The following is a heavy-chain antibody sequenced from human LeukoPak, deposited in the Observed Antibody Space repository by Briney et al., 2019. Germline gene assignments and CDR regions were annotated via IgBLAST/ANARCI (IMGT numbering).Heavy chain of an antibody. J-gene: IGHJ4*02. CDR2: ISYDGSNK. Sequence: RRSLRLSCAASGFTFSSYGMHWVRQAPGKGLEWVAVISYDGSNKYYADSVKGRFTISRDNSKNTLYLQMNSLRAEDTAVYYCAKDPCSSTSCYFDYWGQGTLVTVSS. D-gene: IGHD2-2*01. CDR1: GFTFSSYG. V-gene: IGHV3-30*18. CDR3: AKDPCSSTSCYFDY.